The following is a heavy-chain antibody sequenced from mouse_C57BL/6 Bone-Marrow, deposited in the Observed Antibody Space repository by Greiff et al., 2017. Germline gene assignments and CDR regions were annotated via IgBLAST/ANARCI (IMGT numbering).Heavy chain of an antibody. D-gene: IGHD4-1*02. V-gene: IGHV5-12*01. Sequence: EVKLVESGGGLVQPGGSLKLSCAASGFTFSDYYMYWVRQTPEQRLEWVAYISTGGGSTYYPDTVKGRFTIARDNAKNTRYLQMSRLKSEDTAMYDCARPQLGRGYFDYWGQGTTLTVSS. CDR1: GFTFSDYY. CDR2: ISTGGGST. CDR3: ARPQLGRGYFDY. J-gene: IGHJ2*01.